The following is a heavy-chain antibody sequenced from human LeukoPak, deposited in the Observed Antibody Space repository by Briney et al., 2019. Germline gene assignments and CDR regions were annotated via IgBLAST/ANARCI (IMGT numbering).Heavy chain of an antibody. CDR3: ARRFRD. CDR2: ISADGTLK. CDR1: GLPFNGFE. D-gene: IGHD5-24*01. J-gene: IGHJ4*02. Sequence: GGSLRLSCVGSGLPFNGFELNWVRQAPAKGLEWVAYISADGTLKTYADSVNGRFTISRDTAKNSLSLQMNSLRVEDTAIYYCARRFRDWGRGNLVTVSS. V-gene: IGHV3-48*03.